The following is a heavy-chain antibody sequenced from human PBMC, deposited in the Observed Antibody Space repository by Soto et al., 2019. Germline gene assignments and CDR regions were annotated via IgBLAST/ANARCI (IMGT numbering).Heavy chain of an antibody. D-gene: IGHD3-22*01. Sequence: GGSLRLSCAASGFTFSNAWMNWVRQAPGKGLEWVGRIKSKTDGGTTDYAAPVKGRFTISRDDSKNTLYLQMNSLKTEDTAVYYCTTDPDLINAVYYYDSSGYGDDAFDIWGQGTMVTVSS. J-gene: IGHJ3*02. V-gene: IGHV3-15*07. CDR3: TTDPDLINAVYYYDSSGYGDDAFDI. CDR1: GFTFSNAW. CDR2: IKSKTDGGTT.